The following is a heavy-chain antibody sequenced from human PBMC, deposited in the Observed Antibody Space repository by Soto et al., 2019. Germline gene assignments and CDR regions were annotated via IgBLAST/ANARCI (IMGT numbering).Heavy chain of an antibody. CDR3: ASGLWTFQH. CDR1: GFTFSNYW. CDR2: IKQDGSEK. J-gene: IGHJ1*01. D-gene: IGHD3-10*01. V-gene: IGHV3-7*01. Sequence: EVQLVESGRGLVQPGGSLRLSCAASGFTFSNYWMSWVRQAPGKGLEWVANIKQDGSEKYYVDSVKGRFTISRDNAKNSLYLQMNSLGAEDTAVYFCASGLWTFQHWGQGTLVTVSS.